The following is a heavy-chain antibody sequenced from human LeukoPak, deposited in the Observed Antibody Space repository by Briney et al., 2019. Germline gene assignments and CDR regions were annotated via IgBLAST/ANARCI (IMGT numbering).Heavy chain of an antibody. D-gene: IGHD5-18*01. J-gene: IGHJ4*02. CDR2: IYPGDSDT. CDR3: ARQRYSYGLGGDY. Sequence: GESLKISRKGSGYSFTSYWIGWVRQMPGKGLEWMGIIYPGDSDTRYSPSFQGQVTITADKSISTAYLQWSSLKASDTAMYYCARQRYSYGLGGDYWGQGTLVTVSS. CDR1: GYSFTSYW. V-gene: IGHV5-51*01.